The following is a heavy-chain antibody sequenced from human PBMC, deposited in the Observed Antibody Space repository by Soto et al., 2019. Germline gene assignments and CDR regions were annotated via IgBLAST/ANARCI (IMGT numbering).Heavy chain of an antibody. V-gene: IGHV4-61*01. J-gene: IGHJ4*02. CDR2: IYYTGST. Sequence: SETLSVTCSVAGDSGSRGSHSWTWTRQPPGKGLEFLGYIYYTGSTNYKPSLKSRVTISVDTSKNQFSLKLSSVTAADTAVYYCARMYVQHYFDYWGQGALVTVSS. CDR1: GDSGSRGSHS. CDR3: ARMYVQHYFDY. D-gene: IGHD2-8*01.